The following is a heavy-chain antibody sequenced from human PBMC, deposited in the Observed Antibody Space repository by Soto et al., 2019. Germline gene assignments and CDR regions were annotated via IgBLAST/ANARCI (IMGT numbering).Heavy chain of an antibody. CDR2: ISSGSGTT. J-gene: IGHJ6*02. CDR3: AKIGTYLRMDV. D-gene: IGHD3-10*01. CDR1: GFTFSSYS. V-gene: IGHV3-48*01. Sequence: EVQLVESGGGLVQPGGSLRLSCAVSGFTFSSYSMNWVRQAPGKGLEWVSYISSGSGTTYYADPVKGRFSISRDNANNSLFLQMNSLRVEEAVVYYCAKIGTYLRMDVWGQGTRVTVSS.